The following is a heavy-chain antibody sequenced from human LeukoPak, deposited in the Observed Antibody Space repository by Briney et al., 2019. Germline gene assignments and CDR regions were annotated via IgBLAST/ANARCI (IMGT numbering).Heavy chain of an antibody. CDR2: ISTSNRTI. V-gene: IGHV3-48*04. CDR1: GFTISNHN. D-gene: IGHD3-10*01. Sequence: AGSLRLSCAASGFTISNHNMNWVRQAPAAGQEWVSYISTSNRTIYYADSVKGRFNISRDNAKNSLYLQMNSLRSEDTTVYYCARGSGDFYYYMYVWGKGTTVTVSS. J-gene: IGHJ6*03. CDR3: ARGSGDFYYYMYV.